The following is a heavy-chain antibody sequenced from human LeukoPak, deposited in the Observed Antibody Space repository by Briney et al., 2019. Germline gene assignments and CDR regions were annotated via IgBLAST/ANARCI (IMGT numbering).Heavy chain of an antibody. CDR2: ISGSGGST. J-gene: IGHJ3*02. D-gene: IGHD3-10*01. V-gene: IGHV3-23*01. CDR1: GFTFSSYS. Sequence: GGSLRLSCAASGFTFSSYSMNWVRQAPGKGLEWVSAISGSGGSTYYADSVKGRFTISRDNSKNTLYLQMNSLRAEDTAVYYCAKGNGYGSGSYYSAFDIWGQGTMVTVSS. CDR3: AKGNGYGSGSYYSAFDI.